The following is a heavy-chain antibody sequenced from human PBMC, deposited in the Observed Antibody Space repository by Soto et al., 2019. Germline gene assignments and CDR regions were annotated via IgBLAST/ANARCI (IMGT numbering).Heavy chain of an antibody. CDR2: IWCDGSNK. D-gene: IGHD3-10*01. CDR3: TIANYGSGSNYYYSLLV. V-gene: IGHV3-33*01. CDR1: GFSFSRYG. J-gene: IGHJ6*02. Sequence: QVQLVESGGGVVQPGRSLRLSCAASGFSFSRYGMHWVRQAPGKGLEWVAVIWCDGSNKYYADSVKGRFTISRDNPKNTLYLQINSLRAEDTAVYYCTIANYGSGSNYYYSLLVLGQGTTVTVTS.